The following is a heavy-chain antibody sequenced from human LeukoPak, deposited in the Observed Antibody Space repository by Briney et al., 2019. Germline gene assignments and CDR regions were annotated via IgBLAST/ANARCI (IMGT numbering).Heavy chain of an antibody. V-gene: IGHV3-74*01. D-gene: IGHD3-10*01. J-gene: IGHJ4*02. CDR3: ARTYGFHYGQYYFDY. CDR2: INTDETST. Sequence: GGSLRLSCAASGFSFSTQRMHWVRQAPGKGLVWVSRINTDETSTTYADFVKGRFTISRDNAKNTLYLQMNSLRAEDTAVYYCARTYGFHYGQYYFDYWGQGALVTVSP. CDR1: GFSFSTQR.